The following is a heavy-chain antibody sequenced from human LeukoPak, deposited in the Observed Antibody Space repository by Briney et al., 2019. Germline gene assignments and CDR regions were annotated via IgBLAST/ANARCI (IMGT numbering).Heavy chain of an antibody. CDR2: IYYSGST. J-gene: IGHJ4*02. Sequence: SETLSLTCTVSGGSISSSSYYWGWIRQPPGKGLEWIGSIYYSGSTYYNPSLKSRVTISVDTSKNQFSLKLSSVTAADTAVYYCARHFNYYGSGRALWGQGTLVTVSS. CDR1: GGSISSSSYY. D-gene: IGHD3-10*01. V-gene: IGHV4-39*01. CDR3: ARHFNYYGSGRAL.